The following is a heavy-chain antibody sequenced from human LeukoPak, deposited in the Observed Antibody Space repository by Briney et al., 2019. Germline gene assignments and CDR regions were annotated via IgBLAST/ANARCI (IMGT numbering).Heavy chain of an antibody. CDR2: IYHSGST. Sequence: SGTLFLTCAVSGGSISSTNLWSWVRQPPGKGLEWIGEIYHSGSTNYNPSLKSRVTISVDKSKNQFSLRLSSVTAADTAVYYRARDDFVETAMVRLYYWGQGTLVTVSS. CDR1: GGSISSTNL. CDR3: ARDDFVETAMVRLYY. D-gene: IGHD5-18*01. V-gene: IGHV4-4*02. J-gene: IGHJ4*02.